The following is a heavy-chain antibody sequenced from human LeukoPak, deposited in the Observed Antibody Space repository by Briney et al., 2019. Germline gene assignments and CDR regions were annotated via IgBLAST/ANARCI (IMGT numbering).Heavy chain of an antibody. CDR2: IYPADSDT. CDR1: GFSFTSNW. V-gene: IGHV5-51*01. CDR3: ARDIDSRFDS. J-gene: IGHJ4*02. D-gene: IGHD3-22*01. Sequence: GESLKISCKGSGFSFTSNWIGWVRQMPGKGLEWMGIIYPADSDTRYSPSFQGQVTISADTSINTAYLQWSSLKASDNAMYYCARDIDSRFDSWGQGTLVTVSS.